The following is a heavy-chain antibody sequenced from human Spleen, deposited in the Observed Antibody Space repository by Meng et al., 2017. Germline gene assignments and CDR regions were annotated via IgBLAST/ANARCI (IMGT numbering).Heavy chain of an antibody. CDR1: GDSVSSTSAA. CDR3: GRVKGGTVGVDY. J-gene: IGHJ4*02. CDR2: TYYRSKWYS. Sequence: HVQLQPPRPGPVEPAHTLSLTCAISGDSVSSTSAAWTWIRQSPSRGLEWLGRTYYRSKWYSDYAISLKSRITINPDTSKNQFSLHLNSVTPEDTAIYYCGRVKGGTVGVDYWGLGTLVTVSS. D-gene: IGHD1/OR15-1a*01. V-gene: IGHV6-1*01.